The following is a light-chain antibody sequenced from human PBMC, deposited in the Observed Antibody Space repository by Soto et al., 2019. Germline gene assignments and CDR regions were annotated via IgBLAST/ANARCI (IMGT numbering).Light chain of an antibody. V-gene: IGKV3-15*01. CDR1: QSVRSN. CDR3: QHYSVWPYT. Sequence: EIVMTQSPATLSVPPGERATLSCRASQSVRSNLAWYQQKPGQAPRLLIYGASTRAPGIPARVSGSGSGTEFTLTISSLQSEDFALYYCQHYSVWPYTFGQGTKVDIK. J-gene: IGKJ2*01. CDR2: GAS.